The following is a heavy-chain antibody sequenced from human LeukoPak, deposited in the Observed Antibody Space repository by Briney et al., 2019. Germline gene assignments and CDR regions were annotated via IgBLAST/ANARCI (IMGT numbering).Heavy chain of an antibody. Sequence: GGSLRLSCSASAFIFSSYAMHWVRQAPGKGLEYVSAISSNGGSTYYADSVKGRFTISRDNTNNTLYLQMSSLRAEDTAVYYCVKDQHSSTWYGAEYFQHWGQGTLVTVSS. J-gene: IGHJ1*01. CDR2: ISSNGGST. CDR1: AFIFSSYA. V-gene: IGHV3-64D*09. CDR3: VKDQHSSTWYGAEYFQH. D-gene: IGHD6-13*01.